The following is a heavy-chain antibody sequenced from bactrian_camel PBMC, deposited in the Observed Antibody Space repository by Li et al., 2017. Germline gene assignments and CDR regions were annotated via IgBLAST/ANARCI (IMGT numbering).Heavy chain of an antibody. J-gene: IGHJ6*01. CDR1: GDTDSGVSGSIC. D-gene: IGHD1*01. Sequence: HVQLVESGGGSVQAGGSLRLSCVASGDTDSGVSGSICMGWFRQAAGKEREGVASIDRGGETSFANSVKGRFTISRGDEKDTLYLQMRSLRPEDTAMYYCAARSVGWCPLFEHWLGKRAYTPAGYFANWGQGTQVTVS. V-gene: IGHV3S26*01. CDR2: IDRGGET. CDR3: AARSVGWCPLFEHWLGKRAYTPAGYFAN.